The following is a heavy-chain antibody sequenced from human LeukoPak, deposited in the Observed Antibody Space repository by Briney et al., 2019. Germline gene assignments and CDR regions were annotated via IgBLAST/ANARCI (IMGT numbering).Heavy chain of an antibody. Sequence: PSETLSLTCTVSGGSISSSSYYWGWIRQPPGKGLEWIGSIYYSGSTYYNPSLKSRVTISVDTSKNQFSLKLSSVTAADTAVYYCARAPTGGMDVWGQGTTVTVSS. CDR2: IYYSGST. CDR1: GGSISSSSYY. J-gene: IGHJ6*02. D-gene: IGHD1-1*01. V-gene: IGHV4-39*07. CDR3: ARAPTGGMDV.